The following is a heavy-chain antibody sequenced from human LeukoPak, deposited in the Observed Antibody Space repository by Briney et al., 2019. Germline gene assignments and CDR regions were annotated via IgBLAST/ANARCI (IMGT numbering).Heavy chain of an antibody. Sequence: GGSLRLSCAASGFTFSSYGMNWVRQAPGKGLEWVSGIFGSGGSTHYADSVKGRFTISRDNSKNTVYLQMSSLTTEDTAVYYCAKTTAGYSSGRFPGWPVDYWGQGTLVSVSS. CDR1: GFTFSSYG. CDR2: IFGSGGST. D-gene: IGHD6-19*01. CDR3: AKTTAGYSSGRFPGWPVDY. V-gene: IGHV3-23*01. J-gene: IGHJ4*02.